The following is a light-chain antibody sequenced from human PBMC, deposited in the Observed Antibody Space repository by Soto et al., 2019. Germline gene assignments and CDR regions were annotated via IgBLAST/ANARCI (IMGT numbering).Light chain of an antibody. Sequence: DIQMTQXPSXVSASVGDRVTLTCRASQGIGDRLAWYQQKPGKVPQLLIYFASTLGSGVPSRFSGSGSGTDFILTINTLQADDFATYYCLHTYSFPRTFGQGTKVDIK. CDR3: LHTYSFPRT. CDR2: FAS. J-gene: IGKJ1*01. CDR1: QGIGDR. V-gene: IGKV1-12*01.